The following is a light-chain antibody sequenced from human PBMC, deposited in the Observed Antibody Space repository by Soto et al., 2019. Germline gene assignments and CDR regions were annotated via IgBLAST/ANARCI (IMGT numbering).Light chain of an antibody. CDR1: QNVNNW. CDR2: GAS. V-gene: IGKV3-20*01. CDR3: QQYGSSPGT. J-gene: IGKJ1*01. Sequence: IVLTQSPTTLSLSPWERATLSCRASQNVNNWLAWYQQKPGQAPRLLISGASSRATGIPDRFSGSGSGTDFTLTISRLEPEDFAVYYCQQYGSSPGTFGQGTKVDIK.